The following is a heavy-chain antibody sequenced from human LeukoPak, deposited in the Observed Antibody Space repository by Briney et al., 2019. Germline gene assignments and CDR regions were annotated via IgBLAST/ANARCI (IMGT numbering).Heavy chain of an antibody. D-gene: IGHD3-10*01. J-gene: IGHJ4*02. CDR3: ARRYYYGSGSYGPFYY. CDR2: IYHSGGT. Sequence: PSETLSLTCTVSGYSISSGYYWGWIRQPPGKGLEWIGSIYHSGGTYYNPSLKSRVTISVDTSKNQFSLKLSSVTAADTAVYYCARRYYYGSGSYGPFYYWGQGTLVTVSS. V-gene: IGHV4-38-2*02. CDR1: GYSISSGYY.